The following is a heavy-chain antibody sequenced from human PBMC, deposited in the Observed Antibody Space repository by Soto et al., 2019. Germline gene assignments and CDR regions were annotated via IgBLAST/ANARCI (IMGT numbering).Heavy chain of an antibody. CDR2: INHSGST. J-gene: IGHJ5*02. Sequence: QLQLQQWGAGRLKPSETLSLTCAVYGGSFSGYYWSWIRQPPGKGLEGIGEINHSGSTNYNPSLKSRVTISVDTSKNQFSLRRSSVTAADTAVYYGARKRPNAMVRGVIGWFDPWGQGTLVTVSS. CDR1: GGSFSGYY. D-gene: IGHD3-10*01. V-gene: IGHV4-34*01. CDR3: ARKRPNAMVRGVIGWFDP.